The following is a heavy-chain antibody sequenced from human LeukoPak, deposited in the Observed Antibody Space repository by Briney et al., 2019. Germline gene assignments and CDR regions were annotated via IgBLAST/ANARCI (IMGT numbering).Heavy chain of an antibody. Sequence: GRSLRLSCAASGFTFSSFGMHWVRQAPGKGLEWLAVISYDGGNKYYADSVKGRFTISRDSSKNTLFLQMNSLRAEDTAVYYCARDPSGLQVWPPDYWGQGTLVTGSS. CDR2: ISYDGGNK. CDR1: GFTFSSFG. V-gene: IGHV3-30*03. D-gene: IGHD5-18*01. J-gene: IGHJ4*02. CDR3: ARDPSGLQVWPPDY.